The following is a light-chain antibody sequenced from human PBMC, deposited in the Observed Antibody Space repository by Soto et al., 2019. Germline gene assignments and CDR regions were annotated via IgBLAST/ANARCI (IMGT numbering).Light chain of an antibody. J-gene: IGKJ4*01. Sequence: VLTQSPGTLSMSPGERVTLSCRASQIVSSTYLAWYQQKPGQAPRLLIYGASSRATGIPDRFSGSGSGTDFTLTISRLEPEDFAVYFCQQYDISLLTFGGGTKVELK. CDR3: QQYDISLLT. V-gene: IGKV3-20*01. CDR1: QIVSSTY. CDR2: GAS.